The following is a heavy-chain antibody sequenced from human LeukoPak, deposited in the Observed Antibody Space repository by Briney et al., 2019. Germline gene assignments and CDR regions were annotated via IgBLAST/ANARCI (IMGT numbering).Heavy chain of an antibody. CDR2: ISSSGSTI. CDR3: ARVNKKWLRGKIDY. V-gene: IGHV3-48*03. CDR1: GFTFSSYE. J-gene: IGHJ4*02. D-gene: IGHD5-12*01. Sequence: GGSLRLSCAASGFTFSSYEMNWVRQAPGKGLEWVSYISSSGSTIYYADSVKGRFTISRDNAKNSLYLQMNSLRAEDTAVYYCARVNKKWLRGKIDYWGQGTLVTVSS.